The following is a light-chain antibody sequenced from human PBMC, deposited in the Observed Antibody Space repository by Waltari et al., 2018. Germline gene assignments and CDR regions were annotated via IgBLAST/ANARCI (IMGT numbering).Light chain of an antibody. CDR3: QQRSNWPLT. CDR2: DTS. Sequence: EIVLTQSPATLSLSPGERATLSCRASHSIANYLAWYQQRPGQAPRLLIYDTSNRATGIPARFSGSGYETDFTPTISSLEPEDFGVYYCQQRSNWPLTFGGGTKVEIK. J-gene: IGKJ4*01. CDR1: HSIANY. V-gene: IGKV3-11*01.